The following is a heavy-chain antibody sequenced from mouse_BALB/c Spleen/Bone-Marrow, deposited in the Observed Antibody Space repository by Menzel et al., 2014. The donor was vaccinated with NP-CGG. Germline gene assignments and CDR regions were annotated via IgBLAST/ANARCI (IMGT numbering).Heavy chain of an antibody. Sequence: EVQLVESGGGLVKPGGSLKLSCAASGFTFSSYAMSWVRQTPEKRLEWVASISSGGSTYYPDSVKGRFTISRDNARNILYLQMSSLRSEDTAMYYCASLYFYGSSYYTMDYWDQGTSVTVSS. J-gene: IGHJ4*01. CDR3: ASLYFYGSSYYTMDY. CDR1: GFTFSSYA. CDR2: ISSGGST. D-gene: IGHD1-1*01. V-gene: IGHV5-6-5*01.